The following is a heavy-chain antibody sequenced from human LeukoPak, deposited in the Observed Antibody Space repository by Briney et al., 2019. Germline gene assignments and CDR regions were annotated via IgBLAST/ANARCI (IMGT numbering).Heavy chain of an antibody. CDR1: GFTFSSYW. Sequence: GGSLRLSCAASGFTFSSYWMHWVRQAPGKGLVWVSRINSDGSSTSYADSVKGRFTISRDNAKNTLYLQMNSLTAEDTAVYYCARQGLYPANDYWGQGTLVTVSS. CDR3: ARQGLYPANDY. J-gene: IGHJ4*02. V-gene: IGHV3-74*01. CDR2: INSDGSST. D-gene: IGHD2-2*02.